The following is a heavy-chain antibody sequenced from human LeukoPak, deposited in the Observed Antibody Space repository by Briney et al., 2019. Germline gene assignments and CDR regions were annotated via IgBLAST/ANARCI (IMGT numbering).Heavy chain of an antibody. CDR3: AREITYQHSSAYDY. D-gene: IGHD3-22*01. V-gene: IGHV3-48*03. Sequence: SGGSLRLSCAASGFTFSSYGMNWVRQAPGKGLEWVSYISGVGSVNNYADSVKGRFTISRDNAKNSLYLEMNSVRAEDTALYFCAREITYQHSSAYDYWGQGTRVTVSS. CDR1: GFTFSSYG. CDR2: ISGVGSVN. J-gene: IGHJ4*02.